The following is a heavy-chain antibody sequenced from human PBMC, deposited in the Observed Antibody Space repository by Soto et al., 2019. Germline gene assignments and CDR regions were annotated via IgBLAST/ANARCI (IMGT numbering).Heavy chain of an antibody. D-gene: IGHD3-22*01. J-gene: IGHJ4*02. Sequence: GASVKVSCKASGYTFTSYYMHWVRQAPGQGLEWMGIINPSGGSTSYAQRFQGRVTMTRDTSTSTVYMELSSLRSEDTAVYYCARTYYYDSSGYPFDYWGQGTLVTVSS. CDR1: GYTFTSYY. CDR2: INPSGGST. V-gene: IGHV1-46*01. CDR3: ARTYYYDSSGYPFDY.